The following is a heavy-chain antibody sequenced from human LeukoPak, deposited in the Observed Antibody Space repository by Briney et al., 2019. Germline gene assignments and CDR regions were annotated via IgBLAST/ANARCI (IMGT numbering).Heavy chain of an antibody. CDR1: GFTFSSYG. Sequence: GGSLRLSRAASGFTFSSYGMHWIRQARGKGLEWVSVVYSGGSTYYADSVKGRFTISRDNSKNTLYLQMNSLRAEDTAVYYCARGSDRYYDILAGYSPGAFDIWGQGTMVTVSS. D-gene: IGHD3-9*01. CDR2: VYSGGST. CDR3: ARGSDRYYDILAGYSPGAFDI. V-gene: IGHV3-53*01. J-gene: IGHJ3*02.